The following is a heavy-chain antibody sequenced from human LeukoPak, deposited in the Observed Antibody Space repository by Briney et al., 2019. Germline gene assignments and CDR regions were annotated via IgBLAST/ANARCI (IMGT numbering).Heavy chain of an antibody. CDR2: ISYDGSNK. CDR3: ARSYSGSYRDAFDI. Sequence: GGSLRLSCAASGFTFSSFAMHWVRQAPGKGLEWVAVISYDGSNKYYADSVKGRFTISRDNSKNTVYLQMDSLRAEDTAVYYCARSYSGSYRDAFDIWGQGTMVTVSS. J-gene: IGHJ3*02. CDR1: GFTFSSFA. V-gene: IGHV3-30-3*01. D-gene: IGHD1-26*01.